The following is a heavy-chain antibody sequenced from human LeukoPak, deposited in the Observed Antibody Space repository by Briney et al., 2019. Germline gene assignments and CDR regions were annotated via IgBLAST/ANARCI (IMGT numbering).Heavy chain of an antibody. V-gene: IGHV3-33*01. CDR2: IWYDGSNK. Sequence: PGGSLRLSCAASGFTFSSYGMHWVRQAPGKGLEWVAVIWYDGSNKYYADSVKGRFTISRDNSKNTLYLQMNSLRAEDTAVYYCAREAGPSGSYSNDYWGQGTLVTVSS. D-gene: IGHD1-26*01. CDR3: AREAGPSGSYSNDY. J-gene: IGHJ4*02. CDR1: GFTFSSYG.